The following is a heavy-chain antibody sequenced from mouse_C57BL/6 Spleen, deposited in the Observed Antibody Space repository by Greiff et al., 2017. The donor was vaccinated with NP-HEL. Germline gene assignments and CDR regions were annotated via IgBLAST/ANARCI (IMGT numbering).Heavy chain of an antibody. CDR2: INYDGSST. V-gene: IGHV5-16*01. J-gene: IGHJ3*01. D-gene: IGHD2-4*01. CDR1: GFTFSDYY. CDR3: ARDEGIYYDYDRFAY. Sequence: DVKLVESEGGLVQPGSSMKLSCTASGFTFSDYYMAWVRQVPEKGLEWVANINYDGSSTYYLDSLKSRFILSSDNAKNILYLQMSSLKSEDTATYYCARDEGIYYDYDRFAYWGQGTLVTVSA.